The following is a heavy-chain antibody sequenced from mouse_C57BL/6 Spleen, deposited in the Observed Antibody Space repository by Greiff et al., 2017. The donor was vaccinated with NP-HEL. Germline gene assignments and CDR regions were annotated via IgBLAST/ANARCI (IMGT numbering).Heavy chain of an antibody. D-gene: IGHD1-1*01. CDR2: INPNNGGT. V-gene: IGHV1-26*01. Sequence: EVKLQQSGPELVKPGASVKISCKASGYTFTDYYMNWVKQSHGKSLEWIGDINPNNGGTSYNQKFKGKATLTVDKSSSTAYMELRSLTSEDSAVYYCASHLLLQYYFDYWGQGTTLTVSS. J-gene: IGHJ2*01. CDR1: GYTFTDYY. CDR3: ASHLLLQYYFDY.